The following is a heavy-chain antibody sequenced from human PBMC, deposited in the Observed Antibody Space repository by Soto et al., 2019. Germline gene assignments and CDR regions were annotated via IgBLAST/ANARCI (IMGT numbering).Heavy chain of an antibody. V-gene: IGHV4-39*01. J-gene: IGHJ5*02. D-gene: IGHD3-3*02. CDR2: IFYLGSS. CDR1: GDSIISSDFY. CDR3: AIHSLALRKNNWFDP. Sequence: PSETLSLTCTVSGDSIISSDFYWGWVRQPPGKGLEWIGSIFYLGSSYYNPSLKSRVTMSVDTSKNQFSLRLRSVTAADTALYFCAIHSLALRKNNWFDPCGQGIMVTVS.